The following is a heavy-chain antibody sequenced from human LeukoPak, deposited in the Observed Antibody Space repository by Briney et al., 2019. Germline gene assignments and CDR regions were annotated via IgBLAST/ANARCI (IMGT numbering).Heavy chain of an antibody. CDR2: ISSSSSTI. V-gene: IGHV3-48*02. CDR3: ARGSQWELLDR. D-gene: IGHD1-26*01. CDR1: GFTFSGFG. J-gene: IGHJ5*02. Sequence: GGSLRLSCAASGFTFSGFGMNWVRQAPGKGLEWVSYISSSSSTIYYADSVKGRFTISRDNAKNSPYLQMNSLRDEDTAVYYCARGSQWELLDRWGQGTLVTVSS.